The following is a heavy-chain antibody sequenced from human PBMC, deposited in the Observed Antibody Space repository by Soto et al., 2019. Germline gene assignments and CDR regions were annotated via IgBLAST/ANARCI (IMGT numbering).Heavy chain of an antibody. D-gene: IGHD4-17*01. CDR1: GASIRTGGYY. V-gene: IGHV4-31*03. CDR3: ARERKDYPDI. J-gene: IGHJ4*02. CDR2: IFYTGSA. Sequence: QVQLQESGPGLVKPAQTLSLTCTVSGASIRTGGYYWSWIRQRPGKGLEWIAYIFYTGSAYYNPSLESRLCISIDRSKNQFSLELRSVSVADTAVYYCARERKDYPDIWGKRTRVIVSA.